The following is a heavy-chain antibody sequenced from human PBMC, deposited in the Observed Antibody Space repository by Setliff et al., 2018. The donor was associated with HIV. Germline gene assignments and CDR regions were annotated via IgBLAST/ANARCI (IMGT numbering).Heavy chain of an antibody. CDR3: ARGREVIRDTYYSYFYMDV. V-gene: IGHV4-4*02. CDR2: IYHRGST. Sequence: SETLSLTCTVSSGSISGDNWWSWVRQPPGKGLEWIGEIYHRGSTNYNPPLKSGFTLSVDTSKNQFSLRLNSVTAADTAVYYCARGREVIRDTYYSYFYMDVWSRGTAVTVSS. CDR1: SGSISGDNW. D-gene: IGHD3-22*01. J-gene: IGHJ6*04.